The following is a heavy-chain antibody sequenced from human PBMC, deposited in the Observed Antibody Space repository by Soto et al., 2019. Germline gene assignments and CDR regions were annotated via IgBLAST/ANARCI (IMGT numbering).Heavy chain of an antibody. CDR1: GVPISTDDYY. Sequence: PSETLSLTCTVSGVPISTDDYYWTWIRQPPGKGLEWIGRIYTSGSTNYNPSLKSRVTMSVDTSKNQFSLKLSSVTAADTAVYYCARDEYYGSGSYPSSYYFDYWGQGTLVTVSS. V-gene: IGHV4-61*02. CDR2: IYTSGST. J-gene: IGHJ4*02. CDR3: ARDEYYGSGSYPSSYYFDY. D-gene: IGHD3-10*01.